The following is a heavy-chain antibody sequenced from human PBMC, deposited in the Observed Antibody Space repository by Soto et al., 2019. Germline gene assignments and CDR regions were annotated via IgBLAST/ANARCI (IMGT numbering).Heavy chain of an antibody. J-gene: IGHJ6*03. CDR3: ARGRTKPRTYYYYYMDV. V-gene: IGHV1-8*01. Sequence: ASVKVSCKASGYTFTSYDINWVRQATGQGLEWMGWMNPNSGNTGYAQKFQGRVTMTRNTSISTAYMELSSLRSEDTAVYYCARGRTKPRTYYYYYMDVWGKGTTVTVSS. CDR2: MNPNSGNT. CDR1: GYTFTSYD.